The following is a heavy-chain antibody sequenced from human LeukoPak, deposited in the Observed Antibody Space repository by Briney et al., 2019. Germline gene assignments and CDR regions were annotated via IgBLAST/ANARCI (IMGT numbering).Heavy chain of an antibody. V-gene: IGHV3-74*01. CDR2: INSDGSST. CDR3: AREGPYCSSTSCHYYYGMDV. J-gene: IGHJ6*02. Sequence: GGSLRLSCAASGFTFSSYWMHWVRQAPGKGLVWVSRINSDGSSTSYADSVKGRFTISRDNAKNTLYLQMNSLRAEDTAVYYCAREGPYCSSTSCHYYYGMDVWGQGTTVTVSS. CDR1: GFTFSSYW. D-gene: IGHD2-2*01.